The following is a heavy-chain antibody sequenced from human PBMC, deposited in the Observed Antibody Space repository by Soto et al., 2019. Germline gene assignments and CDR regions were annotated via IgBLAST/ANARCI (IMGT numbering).Heavy chain of an antibody. CDR1: GGSISSYYW. J-gene: IGHJ4*02. CDR2: IFWDDDK. D-gene: IGHD7-27*01. Sequence: TLSLTCTVSGGSISSYYWSWIRQPPGKALEWLALIFWDDDKHYSPSLKSRLTINKDTSKNQVVLTKNNIDYVDTATYYCAXRAAWGTXDYXGQGTLVTVSS. V-gene: IGHV2-5*08. CDR3: AXRAAWGTXDY.